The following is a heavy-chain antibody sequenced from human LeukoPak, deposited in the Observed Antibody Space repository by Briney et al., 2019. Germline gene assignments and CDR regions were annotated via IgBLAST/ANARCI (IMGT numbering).Heavy chain of an antibody. CDR1: GITFSSYS. CDR2: ISSSTSYR. CDR3: ARDRGDFVGYMDV. J-gene: IGHJ6*03. D-gene: IGHD1-26*01. V-gene: IGHV3-21*01. Sequence: GGSLRLPCAASGITFSSYSMNWVRQAPGKGLEWVSSISSSTSYRYYADSVKGRFTISRDNAKNSLYLQMNSLRAEDTAVYYCARDRGDFVGYMDVWGKGTTVTVSS.